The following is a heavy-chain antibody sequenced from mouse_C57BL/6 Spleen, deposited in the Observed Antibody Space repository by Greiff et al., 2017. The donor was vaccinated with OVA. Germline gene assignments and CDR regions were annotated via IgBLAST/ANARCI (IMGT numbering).Heavy chain of an antibody. V-gene: IGHV2-9-1*01. Sequence: VKVVESGPGLVAPSQSLSITCTVSGFSLTSYAISWVRQPPGTGLEWLGVIWTGGGTNYNSALKYRLSISKDNSKSQVFLKMNSLQTDDTARYYCARQPYGMDYWGQGTSVTVSS. CDR2: IWTGGGT. J-gene: IGHJ4*01. CDR1: GFSLTSYA. CDR3: ARQPYGMDY.